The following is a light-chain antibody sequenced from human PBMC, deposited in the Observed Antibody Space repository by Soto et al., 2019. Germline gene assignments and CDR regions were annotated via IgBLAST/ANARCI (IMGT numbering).Light chain of an antibody. V-gene: IGKV3-20*01. Sequence: EIVVTQSPDTLSLSPGERATLSCRASQSVSRNYLAWYQQKPGQAPRLLIYGASSRATGIPDRFSGSGSGTDFTLTISRLEPEDFAVYYCQQYSSSSWTFGQGTKVDIK. CDR2: GAS. J-gene: IGKJ1*01. CDR1: QSVSRNY. CDR3: QQYSSSSWT.